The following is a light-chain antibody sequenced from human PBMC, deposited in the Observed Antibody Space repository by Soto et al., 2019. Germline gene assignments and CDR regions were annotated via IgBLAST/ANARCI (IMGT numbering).Light chain of an antibody. Sequence: QSVLTQPASVSGSPGQSITISCTGTSSDIGGYNYVSWYQQHPGKATKLMIYDVSDRPSGVSNHFSGSKSGNTASLTISWLQAEDEADYYCASYASSNTVLFGGGTKVTVL. J-gene: IGLJ2*01. V-gene: IGLV2-14*03. CDR2: DVS. CDR1: SSDIGGYNY. CDR3: ASYASSNTVL.